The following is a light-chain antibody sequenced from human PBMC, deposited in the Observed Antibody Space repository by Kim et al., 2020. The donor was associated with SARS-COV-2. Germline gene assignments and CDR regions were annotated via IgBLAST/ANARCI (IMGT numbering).Light chain of an antibody. Sequence: ALLGDRVTITCQADRDINYYLNWHQHHPGIAPKLLIYDASNLEVGVPSRFLGSGSGTHFTFPISSLQPEDFATYYCQQYDTLPPTFGGGTKVDIK. CDR2: DAS. CDR1: RDINYY. V-gene: IGKV1-33*01. CDR3: QQYDTLPPT. J-gene: IGKJ4*01.